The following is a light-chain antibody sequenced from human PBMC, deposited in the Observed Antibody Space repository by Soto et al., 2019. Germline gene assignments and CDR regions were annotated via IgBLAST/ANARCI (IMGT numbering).Light chain of an antibody. CDR3: LQSYSALT. CDR1: QSISNY. V-gene: IGKV1-39*01. Sequence: DIQMTQSASSLSASVGDRVTITCRASQSISNYLNWYQQKPGKAPKLLIYAASNLQSGVPLRFSGSGSGTDFTLTIGSLQPEDFPIYYCLQSYSALTIGPGTKVAMK. J-gene: IGKJ3*01. CDR2: AAS.